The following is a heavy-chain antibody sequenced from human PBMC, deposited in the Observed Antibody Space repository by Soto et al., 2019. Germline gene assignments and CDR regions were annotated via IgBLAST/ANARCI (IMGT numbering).Heavy chain of an antibody. J-gene: IGHJ3*02. CDR3: ARADPRSLGVGAFDI. CDR2: INAGNGNT. V-gene: IGHV1-3*01. CDR1: GYTFTSYA. Sequence: ASVKVSCKASGYTFTSYAMHWARQAPGQRLEWMGWINAGNGNTKYSQKFQGRVTITRDTSASTAYMELSSLRSEDTAVYYCARADPRSLGVGAFDIWGQGTMVTVSS. D-gene: IGHD3-16*01.